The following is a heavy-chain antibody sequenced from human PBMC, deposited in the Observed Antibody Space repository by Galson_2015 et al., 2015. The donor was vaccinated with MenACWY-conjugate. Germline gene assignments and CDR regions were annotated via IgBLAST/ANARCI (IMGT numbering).Heavy chain of an antibody. J-gene: IGHJ4*02. CDR3: ARDPAFTGFDH. CDR2: ISSSGTSQ. CDR1: GFTFSMYA. V-gene: IGHV3-23*01. Sequence: SLRLSCAASGFTFSMYAMAWVRQAPGKGLEWVSLISSSGTSQHYTDSVEGRFSISRDNSKNTLLLQMNSLRAEDTAIYYCARDPAFTGFDHWGQGVLVTVSS. D-gene: IGHD1-14*01.